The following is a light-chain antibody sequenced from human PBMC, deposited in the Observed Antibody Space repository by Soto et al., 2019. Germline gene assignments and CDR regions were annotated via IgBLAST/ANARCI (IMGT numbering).Light chain of an antibody. J-gene: IGKJ5*01. CDR2: GVS. CDR3: QQYHDWPIT. CDR1: QLFSSN. V-gene: IGKV3-15*01. Sequence: EIVMMQSPATLSVSPGESVTLSCRASQLFSSNLAWYQHKPGQAPRLLIYGVSTRDTGVPDRFSGSASGTEFTLTISNLQSEDFAIYYCQQYHDWPITFGQGTRLEIK.